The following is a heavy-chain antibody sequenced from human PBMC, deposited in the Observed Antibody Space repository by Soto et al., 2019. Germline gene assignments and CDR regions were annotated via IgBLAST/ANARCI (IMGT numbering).Heavy chain of an antibody. Sequence: QVQLVQSGAEVKKPGSSVKVSCKASGGTFSSYAISWVRQAPGQGLEWMGGIIPIFGTANYAQKFQGRVTITADKSTSTAYMGLSSLGSEDTAVYYCARGGNIVVVPAAKGDGFDPWGQGALVTVSS. J-gene: IGHJ5*02. D-gene: IGHD2-2*01. CDR3: ARGGNIVVVPAAKGDGFDP. V-gene: IGHV1-69*06. CDR2: IIPIFGTA. CDR1: GGTFSSYA.